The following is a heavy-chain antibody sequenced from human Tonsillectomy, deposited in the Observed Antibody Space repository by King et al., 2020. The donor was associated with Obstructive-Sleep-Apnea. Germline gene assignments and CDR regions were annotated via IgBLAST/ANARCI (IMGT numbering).Heavy chain of an antibody. CDR2: FDPENGET. CDR3: ATGVLLRGLLTRADFDY. Sequence: QLVQSGAEAKKPGASVKVSCKVSGYTLTDLSMHWVRQAPGKGLEWMGGFDPENGETIYAQKFPGRVTMTEATSTDTAYMELSSLRSEDTAVYYCATGVLLRGLLTRADFDYWGQGTLVTVSS. D-gene: IGHD1-26*01. V-gene: IGHV1-24*01. J-gene: IGHJ4*02. CDR1: GYTLTDLS.